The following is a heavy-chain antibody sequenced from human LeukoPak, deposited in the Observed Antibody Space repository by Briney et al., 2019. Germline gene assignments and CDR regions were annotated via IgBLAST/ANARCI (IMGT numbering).Heavy chain of an antibody. D-gene: IGHD2-15*01. Sequence: SETLSLTCTVSGGSISSYYWSWIRQPAGKGLEWIGRIYTSGSTNYNPSLKSRVTMSVDTSKNQFSPKLSSVTAADTAVYYCARGVAALRNNWFDPWGQGTLVTVSS. V-gene: IGHV4-4*07. CDR1: GGSISSYY. J-gene: IGHJ5*02. CDR2: IYTSGST. CDR3: ARGVAALRNNWFDP.